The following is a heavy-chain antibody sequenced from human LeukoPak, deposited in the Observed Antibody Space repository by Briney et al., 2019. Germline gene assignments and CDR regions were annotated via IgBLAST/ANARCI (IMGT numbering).Heavy chain of an antibody. D-gene: IGHD5-18*01. V-gene: IGHV3-53*01. J-gene: IGHJ4*02. CDR3: AKTGYSYELDY. CDR1: GFTVNSNY. Sequence: PGGSLRLSCAASGFTVNSNYMSWVRQAPGKGLEWVSVLYSAGSTYYAASVKGRFTISRDNSKNTLYLQMNSLRAEDTAVYYCAKTGYSYELDYWGQGTLVTVSS. CDR2: LYSAGST.